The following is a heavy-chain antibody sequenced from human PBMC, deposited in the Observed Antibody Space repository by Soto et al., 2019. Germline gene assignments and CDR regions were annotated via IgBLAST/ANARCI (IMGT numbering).Heavy chain of an antibody. CDR3: ARDRRFLEWLDY. V-gene: IGHV3-33*01. CDR1: GFKFSTYG. Sequence: QVQVVESGGGVVQPGRSLRLSCVASGFKFSTYGMHWVRQAPGKGLEWVAVIWFDGSNKYYGDSVKGRFTISRDNPKNTVYLQMNSLRVEDTAVYYCARDRRFLEWLDYWGQGTLVTVSS. CDR2: IWFDGSNK. D-gene: IGHD3-3*01. J-gene: IGHJ4*02.